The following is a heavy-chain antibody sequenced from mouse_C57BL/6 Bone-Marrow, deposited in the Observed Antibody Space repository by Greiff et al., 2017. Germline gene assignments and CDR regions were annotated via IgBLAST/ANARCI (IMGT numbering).Heavy chain of an antibody. CDR2: IDPSDSYT. CDR1: GYTFTSYW. Sequence: QVQLQQPGAELVMPGASVKLSCKASGYTFTSYWMHWVKQRPGQGLEWIGEIDPSDSYTNYNQKFKGKSTLTVDKSSSKAYMQLSSLTSEDSAVYYSARDGLLRAWFAYWGQGTLVTVSA. D-gene: IGHD1-1*01. V-gene: IGHV1-69*01. J-gene: IGHJ3*01. CDR3: ARDGLLRAWFAY.